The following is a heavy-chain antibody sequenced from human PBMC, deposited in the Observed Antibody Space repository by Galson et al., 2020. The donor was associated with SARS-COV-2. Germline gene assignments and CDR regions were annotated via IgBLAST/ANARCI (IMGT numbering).Heavy chain of an antibody. Sequence: SETLSLTCAVSDGSISGISYYWSWIRQPPGKGLEWIGEINSSGSTNYNPSLKSRVTISVDTSKNHFTLKLSSVTAADTAVSYCAREENFFLVVTATRMCYFDYWGRGTLATVSS. J-gene: IGHJ4*02. CDR3: AREENFFLVVTATRMCYFDY. D-gene: IGHD2-21*02. CDR1: DGSISGISYY. CDR2: INSSGST. V-gene: IGHV4-39*02.